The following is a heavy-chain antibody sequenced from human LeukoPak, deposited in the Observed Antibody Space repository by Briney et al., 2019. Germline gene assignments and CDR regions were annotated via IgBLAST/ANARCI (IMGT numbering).Heavy chain of an antibody. CDR2: FDPEDGET. Sequence: ASVKVSCKVSGYTLTELSMHWVRQAPGKGLEWMGGFDPEDGETIYAQKFQGRVTMTEGTSTDTAYMELSSLRSEDTAVYYCATTRSKLPPFDYWGQGTLVTVSS. D-gene: IGHD1-26*01. J-gene: IGHJ4*02. CDR1: GYTLTELS. CDR3: ATTRSKLPPFDY. V-gene: IGHV1-24*01.